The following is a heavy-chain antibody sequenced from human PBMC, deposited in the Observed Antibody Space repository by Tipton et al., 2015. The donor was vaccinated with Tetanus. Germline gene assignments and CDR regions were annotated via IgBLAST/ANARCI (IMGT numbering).Heavy chain of an antibody. CDR3: ARGSKGSTAWFPDHYGMDV. V-gene: IGHV4-59*11. D-gene: IGHD6-19*01. Sequence: TLSLTCTVSGGSLSSLLWTWTRLSPGKGLEWIGYIDHSGNTNYNPSLRSRVTISVDTSKNRVSLKLNSVTAADTAVYYCARGSKGSTAWFPDHYGMDVWGQGTTVTVSS. J-gene: IGHJ6*02. CDR2: IDHSGNT. CDR1: GGSLSSLL.